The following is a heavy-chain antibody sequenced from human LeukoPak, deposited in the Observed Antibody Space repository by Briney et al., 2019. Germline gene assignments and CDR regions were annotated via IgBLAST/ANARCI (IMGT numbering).Heavy chain of an antibody. CDR1: GGSINSYY. CDR2: IYYSGST. Sequence: SETLSLTCTVTGGSINSYYWSWIRQPPGKGLEWIAYIYYSGSTSYNPSLKSRVTISVDTSKNQFSLKLNSVTAADTAMYYCARLFHPALSGNYPFDYWGQGTLVTVSS. V-gene: IGHV4-59*01. D-gene: IGHD1-26*01. CDR3: ARLFHPALSGNYPFDY. J-gene: IGHJ4*02.